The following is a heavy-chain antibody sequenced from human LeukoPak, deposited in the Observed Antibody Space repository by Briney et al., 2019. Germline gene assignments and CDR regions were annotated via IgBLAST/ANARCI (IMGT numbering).Heavy chain of an antibody. J-gene: IGHJ6*02. CDR3: ARSGQWLDYGMDV. V-gene: IGHV3-30-3*01. CDR2: ISYDGSNK. D-gene: IGHD6-19*01. Sequence: GRSLRLSCAASGFTFSSYAMHWVRQAPGRGLEWVAVISYDGSNKYYADSVKGRFTISRDNSKNTLYLQMNSLRAEDTAVYYCARSGQWLDYGMDVWGQGTTVTVPS. CDR1: GFTFSSYA.